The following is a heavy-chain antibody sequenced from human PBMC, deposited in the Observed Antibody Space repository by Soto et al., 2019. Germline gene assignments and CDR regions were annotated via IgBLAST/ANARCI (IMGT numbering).Heavy chain of an antibody. V-gene: IGHV3-30-3*01. J-gene: IGHJ4*02. CDR2: ISYDGSNK. Sequence: QVQLVESGGGVVQPGRSLRLSCAASGFTFSSYAMHWVRQAPGKGLEWVAVISYDGSNKYYADSVKGRFTISRDNSKNTLYLQMNSLRAEDTAVYYCARAPHTVTTFGPFDYWGQGTLVTVSS. D-gene: IGHD4-17*01. CDR3: ARAPHTVTTFGPFDY. CDR1: GFTFSSYA.